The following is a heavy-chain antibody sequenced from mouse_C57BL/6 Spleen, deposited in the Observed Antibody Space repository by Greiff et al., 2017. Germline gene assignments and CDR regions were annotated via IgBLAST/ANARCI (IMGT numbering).Heavy chain of an antibody. CDR1: GYAFTNYL. V-gene: IGHV1-54*01. J-gene: IGHJ2*01. CDR2: INPGSGGT. Sequence: QVQLQQSGAELVRPGTSVKVSCKASGYAFTNYLIEWVKQRPGQGLEWIGVINPGSGGTNYNEKFKGKATLTADKSSSTAYMQLSSLTSEDSAVYFCARGLAYYLDYWGQGTTLTVSS. CDR3: ARGLAYYLDY.